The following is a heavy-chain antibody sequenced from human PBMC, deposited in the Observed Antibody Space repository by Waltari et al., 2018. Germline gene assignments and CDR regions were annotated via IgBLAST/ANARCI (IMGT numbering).Heavy chain of an antibody. CDR3: ARGPRGGSIMITFDRNWFDP. CDR1: GYTFTSYA. J-gene: IGHJ5*02. Sequence: QVQLVQSGSELKKPGASVKVSCKASGYTFTSYAMNLVRQAPGQGLEWKGWGNTNPGNPTYAQGFTGRFVFSLDTSVSTAYLQISSLKAEDTAVYYCARGPRGGSIMITFDRNWFDPWGQGTLVTVSS. CDR2: GNTNPGNP. D-gene: IGHD3-16*01. V-gene: IGHV7-4-1*02.